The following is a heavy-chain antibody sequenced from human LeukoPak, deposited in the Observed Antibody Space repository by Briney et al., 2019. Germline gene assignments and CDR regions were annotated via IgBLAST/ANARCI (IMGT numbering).Heavy chain of an antibody. J-gene: IGHJ4*02. V-gene: IGHV4-39*07. CDR1: GGSISSSSYY. CDR2: IYYSGST. CDR3: ARDSLGTAMVYFDY. D-gene: IGHD5-18*01. Sequence: PSETLSLTCTVSGGSISSSSYYWGWIRQPPGKGLEWIGSIYYSGSTYYNPSLKSRVTISVDTSKNQFSLKLSSVTAADTAVYYCARDSLGTAMVYFDYWGQGTLVTVSS.